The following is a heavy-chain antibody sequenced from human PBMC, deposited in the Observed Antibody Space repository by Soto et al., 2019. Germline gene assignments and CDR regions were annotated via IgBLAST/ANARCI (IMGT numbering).Heavy chain of an antibody. J-gene: IGHJ5*02. CDR1: GFTFSNYW. D-gene: IGHD3-16*01. CDR3: ARVKLGSYDWFDP. CDR2: INPDGSRT. Sequence: GSLRLSCAASGFTFSNYWMHWVRQAPGKGLMWVSRINPDGSRTTYADSVKGRFAISRDNAKNTVYLQMHSLRAEDAAVYYCARVKLGSYDWFDPWGQGTLVTVSS. V-gene: IGHV3-74*01.